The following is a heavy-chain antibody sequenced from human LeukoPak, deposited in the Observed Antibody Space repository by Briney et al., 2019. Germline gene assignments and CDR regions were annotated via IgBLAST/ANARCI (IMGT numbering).Heavy chain of an antibody. CDR2: IYYSGST. J-gene: IGHJ3*02. Sequence: PSETLSLTCTVSGGSISSYYWSWIRQPPGKGLEWIGYIYYSGSTNYNPSLKSRVTISVDTSKNQFSLKLSSGTAADTAVYYCARLIFGVVNDAFDIWGQGTMVTVSS. D-gene: IGHD3-3*01. V-gene: IGHV4-59*08. CDR3: ARLIFGVVNDAFDI. CDR1: GGSISSYY.